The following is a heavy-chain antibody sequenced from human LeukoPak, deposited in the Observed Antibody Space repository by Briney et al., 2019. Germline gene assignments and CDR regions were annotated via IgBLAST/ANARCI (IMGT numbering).Heavy chain of an antibody. CDR3: ARERLYYFDY. J-gene: IGHJ4*02. CDR1: GDSISNYY. D-gene: IGHD2-21*02. Sequence: PSETLSLTCTVSGDSISNYYWSWIRQPPGKGLEWIGYVYYSGSTNYNPSLKSRVTITVDTSKNQFSLRLSSVTAADTAVYYCARERLYYFDYWGQGTLVTVSS. CDR2: VYYSGST. V-gene: IGHV4-59*01.